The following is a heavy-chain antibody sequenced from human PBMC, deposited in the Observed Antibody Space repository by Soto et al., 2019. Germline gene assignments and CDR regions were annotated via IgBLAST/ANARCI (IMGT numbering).Heavy chain of an antibody. CDR3: AKGRVTIFGVVTPVDY. V-gene: IGHV3-30*18. CDR2: ISYDGSNK. D-gene: IGHD3-3*01. J-gene: IGHJ4*02. Sequence: WGSLRLSCAASGFTFSSYGMHWVRQAPGTGLEWVAVISYDGSNKYYADSVKGRFTISRDNSKNTLYLQMNSLRAEDTAVYYCAKGRVTIFGVVTPVDYWGQGTLVTVSS. CDR1: GFTFSSYG.